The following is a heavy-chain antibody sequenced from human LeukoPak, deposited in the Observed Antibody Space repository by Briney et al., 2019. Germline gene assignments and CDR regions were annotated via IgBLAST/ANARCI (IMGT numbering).Heavy chain of an antibody. Sequence: SETLSLTCAVYGGSLSGYYWSWIRQPPGKGLEWIGEINHSGSTNYNPSLKSRVTISVDTSKNQFSLKLSSVTAADTAVYYCARHSSSAWYYYFDYWGQGSFVTVSS. D-gene: IGHD6-19*01. J-gene: IGHJ4*02. V-gene: IGHV4-34*01. CDR2: INHSGST. CDR3: ARHSSSAWYYYFDY. CDR1: GGSLSGYY.